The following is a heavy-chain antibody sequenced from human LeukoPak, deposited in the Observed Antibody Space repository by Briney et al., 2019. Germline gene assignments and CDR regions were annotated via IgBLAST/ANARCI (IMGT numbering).Heavy chain of an antibody. Sequence: GGSLRLSCVGSGFSLDDYVMHWVRQVPGKGLEWVSSISWDSGSQAYADSVKGRFTISRDNAKNSLFLQMNGLRPEDTAFYYCIKDMGFDLLKDAFHIWGQGTLVTVSS. CDR3: IKDMGFDLLKDAFHI. CDR1: GFSLDDYV. D-gene: IGHD3-9*01. CDR2: ISWDSGSQ. V-gene: IGHV3-9*01. J-gene: IGHJ3*02.